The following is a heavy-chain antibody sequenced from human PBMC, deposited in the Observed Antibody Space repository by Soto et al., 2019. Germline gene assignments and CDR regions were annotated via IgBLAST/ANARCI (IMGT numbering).Heavy chain of an antibody. D-gene: IGHD6-19*01. Sequence: QVHLQESGPGLVKPSGTLSLICAVSGGSISSSDWWTWVRQPPGKGLEWIGEISHGGSTNYNPSLKSRVTMSVDKSKTHFSLKLSSVTAADTAVYYCATWGIAVAGTRSDYWGQGTLVTVSS. CDR3: ATWGIAVAGTRSDY. J-gene: IGHJ4*02. CDR1: GGSISSSDW. V-gene: IGHV4-4*02. CDR2: ISHGGST.